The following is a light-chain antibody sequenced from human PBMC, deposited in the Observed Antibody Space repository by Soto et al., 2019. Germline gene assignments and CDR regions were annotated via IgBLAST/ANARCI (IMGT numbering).Light chain of an antibody. CDR1: QSIGTW. CDR2: KAS. Sequence: DIQMTQSPSTLSASVRDRVTITCRASQSIGTWLAWYQQKPGKAPNLLIYKASSLQSGVPSRFSGSGSGTEFTLTINSLQPDDFATYYCQQYNSYLITFGQGTRLEIK. J-gene: IGKJ5*01. V-gene: IGKV1-5*03. CDR3: QQYNSYLIT.